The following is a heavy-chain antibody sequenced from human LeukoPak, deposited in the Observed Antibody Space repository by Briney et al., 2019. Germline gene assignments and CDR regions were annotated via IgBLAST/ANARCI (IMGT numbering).Heavy chain of an antibody. J-gene: IGHJ6*02. CDR1: GFTFSSYA. CDR2: INSDGSST. Sequence: GGSLRLSCAASGFTFSSYAMSWVRQAPGKGLVWVSRINSDGSSTSYADSVKGRFTISRDNAKNTLYLQMNSLRAEDTAVYYCARAPYLYRMDVWGQGTTVTVSS. V-gene: IGHV3-74*01. CDR3: ARAPYLYRMDV.